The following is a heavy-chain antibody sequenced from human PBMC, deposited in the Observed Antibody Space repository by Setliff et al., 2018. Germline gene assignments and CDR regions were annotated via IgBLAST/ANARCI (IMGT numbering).Heavy chain of an antibody. CDR1: GFTLSTYW. Sequence: QAGGSLRLSCVAPGFTLSTYWMSWVRQAPGKGLEWVSYISSSSSTIFYADSVKGRFTISRDNAKNSLYLQMNSLRAEDTAVYYCAKRDYYDSSGIEPYWGQGTLVTVSS. J-gene: IGHJ4*02. V-gene: IGHV3-48*01. CDR3: AKRDYYDSSGIEPY. D-gene: IGHD3-22*01. CDR2: ISSSSSTI.